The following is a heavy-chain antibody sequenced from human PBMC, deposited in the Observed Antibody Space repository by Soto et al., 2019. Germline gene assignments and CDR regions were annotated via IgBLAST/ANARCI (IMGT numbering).Heavy chain of an antibody. Sequence: QVQLVQSGAEVKKPGASVKVSCRASGYTFTTYAMHWVRQAPGQRLEWMGWINGGNADTKYSQKFQNRVSITRDTSASTVYMELSSLTSEDTAVYYCARGRVVRGMTTSVPHDYWGQGTLVTVSS. CDR2: INGGNADT. J-gene: IGHJ4*02. V-gene: IGHV1-3*01. D-gene: IGHD3-10*01. CDR3: ARGRVVRGMTTSVPHDY. CDR1: GYTFTTYA.